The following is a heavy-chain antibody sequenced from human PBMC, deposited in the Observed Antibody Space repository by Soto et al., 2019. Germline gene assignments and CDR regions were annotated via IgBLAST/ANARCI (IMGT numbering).Heavy chain of an antibody. V-gene: IGHV1-69*13. J-gene: IGHJ6*02. CDR3: ARKPYCSGGSCYSKPYYYYGMDV. CDR2: IIPIFGTA. Sequence: ASVKVSCKASGGTFSSYAISWVRQAPGQGLEWMGGIIPIFGTANYAQKFQGRVTITADESTSTAYMELSSLRSEDTAVYYCARKPYCSGGSCYSKPYYYYGMDVWGQGTTVTVSS. D-gene: IGHD2-15*01. CDR1: GGTFSSYA.